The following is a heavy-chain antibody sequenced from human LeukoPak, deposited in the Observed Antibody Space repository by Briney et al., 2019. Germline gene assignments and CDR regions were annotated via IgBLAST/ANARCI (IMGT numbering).Heavy chain of an antibody. J-gene: IGHJ4*02. D-gene: IGHD2-15*01. CDR2: VNTEGSST. V-gene: IGHV3-74*01. CDR3: ARDGGSRGVPLDC. Sequence: GGSLRLSCAASGLTLSRYWMHWVRQVPGKGLVWVSRVNTEGSSTNYADSVKGRFTISRDNAKNTLYLQMNSLRAEDTALYFCARDGGSRGVPLDCWGQGTLVTVSS. CDR1: GLTLSRYW.